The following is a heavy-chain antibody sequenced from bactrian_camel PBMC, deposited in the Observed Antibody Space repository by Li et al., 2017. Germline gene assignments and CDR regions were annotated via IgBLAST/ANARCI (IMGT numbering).Heavy chain of an antibody. CDR2: ISSDGRNT. J-gene: IGHJ4*01. CDR1: GFTFSNYA. CDR3: TKDLSYGTRDWTRST. V-gene: IGHV3S6*01. Sequence: HVQLVESGGGSVQPGGSLRLSCVVSGFTFSNYAMKWERQAPGKGLEYVASISSDGRNTDYAYTVKGRFIISRDNAKNTLYLQLSSLRTDDTAMYYCTKDLSYGTRDWTRSTRGQGTQVTVS. D-gene: IGHD3*01.